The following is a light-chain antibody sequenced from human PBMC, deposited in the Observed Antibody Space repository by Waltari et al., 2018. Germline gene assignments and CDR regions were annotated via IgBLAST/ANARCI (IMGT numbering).Light chain of an antibody. V-gene: IGLV2-14*01. CDR3: ISFTSSVTYV. J-gene: IGLJ1*01. Sequence: QSALTQPASVSGSPGQSITISCTGTSSAIGAYKYFSWYQQHPGKAPKLIIYEVSNRPSGVSNRFSGSKSGNTASLSISGLQAEDEADYYCISFTSSVTYVFGTGTRVTVV. CDR2: EVS. CDR1: SSAIGAYKY.